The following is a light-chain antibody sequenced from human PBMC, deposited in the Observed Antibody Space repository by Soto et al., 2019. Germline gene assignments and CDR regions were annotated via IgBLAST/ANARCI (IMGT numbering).Light chain of an antibody. V-gene: IGKV3-15*01. J-gene: IGKJ4*01. CDR3: QQCSWHPFTVT. CDR2: DAS. Sequence: EIVMTQSPATLSVSPGERATLSCRASQSVSSNLAWYQQKPGQAPRLLIYDASTRATDIPARFSGSGSGTEYTLTISSLQSEDSAVYYCQQCSWHPFTVTFGGGTKVXIK. CDR1: QSVSSN.